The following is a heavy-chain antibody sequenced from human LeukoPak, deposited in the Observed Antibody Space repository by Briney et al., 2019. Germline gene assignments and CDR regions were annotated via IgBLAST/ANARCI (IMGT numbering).Heavy chain of an antibody. D-gene: IGHD3-22*01. V-gene: IGHV3-30*02. Sequence: GGSLRLSCAASGFTFNNFGMHWVRQAPGKGLEWVAFIGYEGVHKYYADSVKGRFTISKDNSKATLYLQMNSLRPEDTAVYYCAKDLHGGYSSDYWGQGALVTVSS. J-gene: IGHJ4*02. CDR1: GFTFNNFG. CDR3: AKDLHGGYSSDY. CDR2: IGYEGVHK.